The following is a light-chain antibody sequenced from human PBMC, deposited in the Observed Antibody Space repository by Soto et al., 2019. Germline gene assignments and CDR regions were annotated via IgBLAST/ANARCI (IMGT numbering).Light chain of an antibody. CDR1: SDDIGGYKF. J-gene: IGLJ2*01. CDR2: EVS. Sequence: QSVLTQPASVSGSPGQSITISCNGTSDDIGGYKFISWYQHRPGEVPKLLIYEVSRRPSGVSARFSASKSGTTASLTISGLQAEDEGDFYCSSYARGATSVVFGGGTQRTVL. V-gene: IGLV2-14*01. CDR3: SSYARGATSVV.